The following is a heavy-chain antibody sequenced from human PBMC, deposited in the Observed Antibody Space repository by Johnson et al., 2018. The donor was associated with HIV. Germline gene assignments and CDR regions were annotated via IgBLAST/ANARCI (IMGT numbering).Heavy chain of an antibody. J-gene: IGHJ3*02. CDR3: GRDMSSRWGMGDACDI. V-gene: IGHV3-30*03. CDR2: ISYDGSNK. CDR1: GFTFSSYG. D-gene: IGHD6-13*01. Sequence: QVQLVESGGGVVQPGRSLRLSCAASGFTFSSYGMHWVRQAPGKGLEWVAVISYDGSNKYYADSVQGRLHISRDNSKNTMYLQMRSLRAEDTAMYYCGRDMSSRWGMGDACDIWGQGTMVTVSS.